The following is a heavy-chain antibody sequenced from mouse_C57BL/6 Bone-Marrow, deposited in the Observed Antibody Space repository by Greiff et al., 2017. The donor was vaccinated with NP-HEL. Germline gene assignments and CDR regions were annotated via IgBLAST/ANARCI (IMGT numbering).Heavy chain of an antibody. Sequence: DVMLVESGGGLVKPGGSLKLSCAASGFTFSSYTMSWVRQTPEKRLEWVATISGGGGNTYYPDSVKGRFTISRDNAKNTLYLQMSSLRSEDTALYYCARGKYSNPSSFDYWGQGTTLTVSS. D-gene: IGHD2-5*01. CDR1: GFTFSSYT. J-gene: IGHJ2*01. V-gene: IGHV5-9*01. CDR2: ISGGGGNT. CDR3: ARGKYSNPSSFDY.